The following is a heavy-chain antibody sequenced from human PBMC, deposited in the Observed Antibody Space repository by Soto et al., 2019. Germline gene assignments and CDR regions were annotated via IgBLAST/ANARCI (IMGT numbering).Heavy chain of an antibody. CDR3: ARGPTEYCSGGSCYRDGAFDI. CDR1: GFTFSRYG. J-gene: IGHJ3*02. D-gene: IGHD2-15*01. CDR2: IGIGSSTK. Sequence: PGGSLRLSCAASGFTFSRYGIHWVRQAPGKGLEWVSYIGIGSSTKYYADSVKGRFTISRDNAKNSLYLQMNSLRAGDTAVYYCARGPTEYCSGGSCYRDGAFDIWGQGTMVTVSS. V-gene: IGHV3-48*01.